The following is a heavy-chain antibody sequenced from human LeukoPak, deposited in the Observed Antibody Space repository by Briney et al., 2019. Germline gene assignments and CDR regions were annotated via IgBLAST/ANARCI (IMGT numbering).Heavy chain of an antibody. Sequence: GGSLRLSCAASGFTLSRDGMNWVRQAPGKGLEWISYISHDSGIRYYADSVRGRFTISRDNAKNSLYLQMHSLRAEDTAVYYCARVGLVITIFGVVKNAFDIWGQGTMVTVSS. D-gene: IGHD3-3*01. CDR2: ISHDSGIR. CDR1: GFTLSRDG. J-gene: IGHJ3*02. CDR3: ARVGLVITIFGVVKNAFDI. V-gene: IGHV3-48*01.